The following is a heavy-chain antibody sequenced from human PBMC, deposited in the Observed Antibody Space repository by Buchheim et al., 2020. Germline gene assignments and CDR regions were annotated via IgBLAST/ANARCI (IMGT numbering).Heavy chain of an antibody. J-gene: IGHJ4*02. V-gene: IGHV1-46*01. D-gene: IGHD2-15*01. CDR1: GYTFTSYY. Sequence: QVQLVQSGAEVKKPGASVKVSCKASGYTFTSYYMHWVRQAPGQGLEWMGILNPSSTSTSYAQKFQGRVTMTRDTSKSTVYMELSSLRSEDTAIYYCARSRGGFFPHFDYWGQGTL. CDR3: ARSRGGFFPHFDY. CDR2: LNPSSTST.